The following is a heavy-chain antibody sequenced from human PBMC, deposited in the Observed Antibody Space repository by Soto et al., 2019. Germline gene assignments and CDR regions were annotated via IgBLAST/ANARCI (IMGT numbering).Heavy chain of an antibody. CDR2: ISAGGAST. V-gene: IGHV3-23*01. CDR3: AKDNDILPADLDS. J-gene: IGHJ4*02. CDR1: GLPFSSYA. D-gene: IGHD3-9*01. Sequence: EVQLLESGGGLAQPGGSLRLSCAASGLPFSSYAMTWVRQAPGKGLEWVSPISAGGASTYYADSVKGRFTISRDNSKNTLYLQMNSLRAEDTAVYYCAKDNDILPADLDSWGQGTLVTVSS.